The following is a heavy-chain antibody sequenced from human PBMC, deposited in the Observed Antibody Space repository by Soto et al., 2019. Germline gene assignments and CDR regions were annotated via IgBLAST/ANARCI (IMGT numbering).Heavy chain of an antibody. CDR2: INHSGST. D-gene: IGHD1-26*01. J-gene: IGHJ4*02. Sequence: SETLSLTCAVYGGSFSGYYWSWIRQPPGKGLEWIGEINHSGSTNYNPSLKSRVTISVDTSKNQFSLKLSSVTAADTAVYYCARGRWELPYDYWGQGPLVTVSA. CDR3: ARGRWELPYDY. V-gene: IGHV4-34*01. CDR1: GGSFSGYY.